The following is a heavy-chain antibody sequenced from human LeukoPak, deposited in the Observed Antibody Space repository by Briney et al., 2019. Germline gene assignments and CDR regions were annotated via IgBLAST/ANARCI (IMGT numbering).Heavy chain of an antibody. CDR2: IYQSGST. D-gene: IGHD2-8*01. CDR3: ARDGAGTIGLKVYALNYMDV. J-gene: IGHJ6*03. CDR1: GYSISSGYY. V-gene: IGHV4-38-2*02. Sequence: SENLSLTCAVSGYSISSGYYWGWIRQPPRKGLERIGSIYQSGSTSYNPSLKSPVTISVETSKNQFSLKVSSVTAADTAMYYCARDGAGTIGLKVYALNYMDVWGKGTTVTVSS.